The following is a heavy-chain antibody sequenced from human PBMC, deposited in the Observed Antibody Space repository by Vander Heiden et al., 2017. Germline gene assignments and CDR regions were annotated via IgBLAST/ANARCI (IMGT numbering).Heavy chain of an antibody. CDR1: GFTFSSYS. D-gene: IGHD1-1*01. Sequence: EVQLVESGGGLVKPGGSLRLSCAASGFTFSSYSMNWVRQAPGKGLEWVSSISSSSSYIYYADSVKGRFTISRDNAKNSLYLQMNSLRAEDTAVYYCARDLHSFSLQLERPLWYWGQGTLVTVSS. CDR3: ARDLHSFSLQLERPLWY. J-gene: IGHJ4*02. V-gene: IGHV3-21*01. CDR2: ISSSSSYI.